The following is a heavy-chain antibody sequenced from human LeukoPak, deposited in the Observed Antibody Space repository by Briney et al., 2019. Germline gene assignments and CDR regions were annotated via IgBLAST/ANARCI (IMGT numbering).Heavy chain of an antibody. J-gene: IGHJ6*02. CDR2: ISSSGSTI. CDR3: ARGRITIGYYYGMDV. V-gene: IGHV3-11*01. Sequence: GGSLRLSCAASGFTFSYYYMTWIRQAPGKGLEWVSYISSSGSTIYYADSVKGRFTISRDNAKNSLYLQMNSLRAEDTAVYYCARGRITIGYYYGMDVWGQGTTVTVSS. CDR1: GFTFSYYY. D-gene: IGHD3-10*01.